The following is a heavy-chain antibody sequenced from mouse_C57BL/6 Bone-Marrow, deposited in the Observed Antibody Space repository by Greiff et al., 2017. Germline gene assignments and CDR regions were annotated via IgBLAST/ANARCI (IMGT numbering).Heavy chain of an antibody. CDR2: IDPSDSYT. CDR1: SYTFTSYW. D-gene: IGHD4-1*01. Sequence: QVQLQQPGAELVMPGASVKLSCKASSYTFTSYWMHWVKQRPGQGLEWIGEIDPSDSYTNYNQKFKGKSTLTVDKSSSTAYMQLSSLTSEDSAVYYCARWDWDYFDYWGQGTTLTVSS. V-gene: IGHV1-69*01. CDR3: ARWDWDYFDY. J-gene: IGHJ2*01.